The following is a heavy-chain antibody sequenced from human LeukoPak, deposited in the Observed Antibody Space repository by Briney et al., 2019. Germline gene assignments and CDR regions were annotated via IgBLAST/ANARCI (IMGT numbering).Heavy chain of an antibody. D-gene: IGHD4-17*01. V-gene: IGHV3-30-3*01. CDR2: ISNDGNYK. J-gene: IGHJ4*02. CDR1: GFTFSSSA. CDR3: ARGFRDYGDYSYYFDY. Sequence: GGSLRLSCAASGFTFSSSAMHWVRQAPGKGLEWVAVISNDGNYKSYADSVRGRFTISRDNSKNMLCLQMNSLRPEDTALYYCARGFRDYGDYSYYFDYWGQGTLVTASS.